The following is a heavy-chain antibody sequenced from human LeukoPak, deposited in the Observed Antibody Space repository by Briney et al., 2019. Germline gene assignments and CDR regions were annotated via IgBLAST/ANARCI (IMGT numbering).Heavy chain of an antibody. CDR3: ARADRNYYYYYMDV. CDR1: GFTFSSYW. J-gene: IGHJ6*03. V-gene: IGHV3-7*01. CDR2: IKQDGSEK. Sequence: PGGSVRLSCAASGFTFSSYWMSWVRQTPGKGLEWVANIKQDGSEKYYVDSVKGRFTISRDNAKNSLYLQMNSLRAEDTAVYYCARADRNYYYYYMDVWGKGTTVTVSS.